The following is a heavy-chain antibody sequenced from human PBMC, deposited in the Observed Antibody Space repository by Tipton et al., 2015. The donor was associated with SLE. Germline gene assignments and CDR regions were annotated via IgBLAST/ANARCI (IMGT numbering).Heavy chain of an antibody. CDR3: ARGHCTNEECSRGWFDP. J-gene: IGHJ5*02. D-gene: IGHD2-8*01. CDR2: INYSGGT. Sequence: GLVKPSETLSLTCGVSDHFMTSGYSWGWFRQPPRKGLEFIGNINYSGGTYYSPSLRSRVSISVDTSQNQFSLRLNFVTAADTAVYYCARGHCTNEECSRGWFDPWGQGTLVTVSS. V-gene: IGHV4-38-2*01. CDR1: DHFMTSGYS.